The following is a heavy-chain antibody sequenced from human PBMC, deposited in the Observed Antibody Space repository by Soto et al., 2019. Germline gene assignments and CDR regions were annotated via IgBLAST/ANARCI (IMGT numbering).Heavy chain of an antibody. CDR2: IIPIFGTA. CDR3: ARSIAARQTDYYYYYGMDV. Sequence: SVKVSCKACGWTFSSYAISWVGQAAGQGREWMGGIIPIFGTANYAQKFQGRVTITADESTSTAYMELSSLRSEDTAVYYCARSIAARQTDYYYYYGMDVWGQGTTVTVSS. V-gene: IGHV1-69*13. D-gene: IGHD6-6*01. CDR1: GWTFSSYA. J-gene: IGHJ6*02.